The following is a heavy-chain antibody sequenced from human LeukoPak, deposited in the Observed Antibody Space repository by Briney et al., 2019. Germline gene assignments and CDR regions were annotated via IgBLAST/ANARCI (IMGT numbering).Heavy chain of an antibody. CDR3: ARIPDY. J-gene: IGHJ4*02. V-gene: IGHV1-18*01. CDR1: GYTFTSYG. Sequence: ASVKVPCKASGYTFTSYGISWVRQAPGQGLEWMGWISAYNGNTNYAQKLQGRVTMTRNTSISTAYMELSSLRSEDTAVYYCARIPDYWGQGTLVTVSS. CDR2: ISAYNGNT.